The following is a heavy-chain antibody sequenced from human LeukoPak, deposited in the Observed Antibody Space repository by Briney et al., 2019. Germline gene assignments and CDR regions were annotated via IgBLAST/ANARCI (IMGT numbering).Heavy chain of an antibody. D-gene: IGHD2-21*02. Sequence: PGGSLRLSCSASGFTFSNYDMYWVRQAPGKGLEYVSAISSNGGNTYYADSVKGRFTISRDNSKNTLYPQMSSLRTEDTAIYYCVKAITVSANFDCWGQGTLVTVSS. CDR2: ISSNGGNT. J-gene: IGHJ4*02. CDR3: VKAITVSANFDC. CDR1: GFTFSNYD. V-gene: IGHV3-64D*09.